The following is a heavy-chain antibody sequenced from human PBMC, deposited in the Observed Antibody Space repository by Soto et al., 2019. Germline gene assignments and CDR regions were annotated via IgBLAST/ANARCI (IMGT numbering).Heavy chain of an antibody. CDR3: SRGDGPYKMGNS. Sequence: QVQLQQWGAGLLKPSETLSLTCAVYGGSFSGYYWTWIRQPPGKGLEWIGEVHPSGNIDYNPSLKRRATISVDTARTNFSLNLSAVTAADTAVYYCSRGDGPYKMGNSWGQGTLVTVSS. CDR1: GGSFSGYY. V-gene: IGHV4-34*02. J-gene: IGHJ4*02. D-gene: IGHD1-1*01. CDR2: VHPSGNI.